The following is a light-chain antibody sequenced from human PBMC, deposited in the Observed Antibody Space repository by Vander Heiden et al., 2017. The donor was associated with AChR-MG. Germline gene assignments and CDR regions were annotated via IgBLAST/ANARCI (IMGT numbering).Light chain of an antibody. J-gene: IGKJ4*01. V-gene: IGKV3-15*01. CDR1: QSVSSN. CDR3: QQDNNWRRT. CDR2: GAS. Sequence: EIVMTQSPATLSVSPGERATLSCRASQSVSSNLAWYQQKPGQAPRLLIYGASTRATGIPARFSGSGSGTEFTLTISSLQSEDFAVYYCQQDNNWRRTFGGGTKVEIK.